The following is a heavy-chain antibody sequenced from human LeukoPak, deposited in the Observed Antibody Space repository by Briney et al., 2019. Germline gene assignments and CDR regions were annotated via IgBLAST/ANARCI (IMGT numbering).Heavy chain of an antibody. CDR2: ISSAGTT. V-gene: IGHV3-66*01. D-gene: IGHD6-13*01. J-gene: IGHJ4*02. Sequence: GGSLRLSCAASGFTVSSSYMSWVRQAPGKGLEWVSIISSAGTTYYADSVKGRFTISRDNSKNTVYLQVNSLRDEDTAVYYCARNLEAANTYYFDYWGQGTMVTVSS. CDR3: ARNLEAANTYYFDY. CDR1: GFTVSSSY.